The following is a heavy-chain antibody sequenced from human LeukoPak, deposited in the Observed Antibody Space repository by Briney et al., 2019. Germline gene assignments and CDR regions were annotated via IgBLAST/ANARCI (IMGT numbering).Heavy chain of an antibody. D-gene: IGHD3-9*01. CDR2: IYYSGTT. CDR1: GDSISSRDYY. Sequence: SETLSLTCSVSGDSISSRDYYWGWIRQPPGRGLEWIGSIYYSGTTYYNPSLKSRVTISVDTSKNQFSLKLSSVTAADTAVYYCARAYYDILTGYPYYFDYWGQGTLVTVSS. V-gene: IGHV4-39*07. CDR3: ARAYYDILTGYPYYFDY. J-gene: IGHJ4*02.